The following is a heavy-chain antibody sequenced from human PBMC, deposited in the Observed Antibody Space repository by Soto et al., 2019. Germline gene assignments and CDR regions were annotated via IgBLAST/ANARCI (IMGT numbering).Heavy chain of an antibody. CDR3: ARHRGLYGMDV. V-gene: IGHV4-39*01. J-gene: IGHJ6*02. Sequence: QLQLQESGPGLVKPSETLSLTCTVSGGSISSSSYYWGWIRQPPGKGLEWIGSIYYSGSTYYNPSLTSRVTISVDTSKNQFSLKLSSVTAADTAVYYCARHRGLYGMDVWGQGTTVTVSS. CDR1: GGSISSSSYY. CDR2: IYYSGST.